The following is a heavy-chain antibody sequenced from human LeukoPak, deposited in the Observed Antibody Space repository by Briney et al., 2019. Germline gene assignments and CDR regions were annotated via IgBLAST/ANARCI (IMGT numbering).Heavy chain of an antibody. CDR2: IRYDGSNK. V-gene: IGHV3-30*02. CDR1: GFTFSSYG. J-gene: IGHJ4*02. D-gene: IGHD3-10*01. CDR3: AKGLVWFGEPDSIDY. Sequence: PGGSLRLSCAASGFTFSSYGMHWVRQAPGKGLEWVAFIRYDGSNKYYADSVKGRFTISRDNSKNTLYLQMNSLRAEDTAVYYCAKGLVWFGEPDSIDYGGQGTLGTVSS.